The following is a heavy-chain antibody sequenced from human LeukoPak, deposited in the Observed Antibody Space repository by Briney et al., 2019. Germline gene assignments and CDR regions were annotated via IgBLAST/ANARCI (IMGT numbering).Heavy chain of an antibody. D-gene: IGHD6-13*01. CDR2: ISANGDST. Sequence: PGGSLRLSCSASRFTFSTYAMHWVRQAPGKGLEYVSVISANGDSTYYADSVKGRFTISRDNSKNTLYLQMNSLRVADTAVYYCVKRGMAAGDYYFDYWGQGTLVTVSS. CDR1: RFTFSTYA. CDR3: VKRGMAAGDYYFDY. V-gene: IGHV3-64D*06. J-gene: IGHJ4*02.